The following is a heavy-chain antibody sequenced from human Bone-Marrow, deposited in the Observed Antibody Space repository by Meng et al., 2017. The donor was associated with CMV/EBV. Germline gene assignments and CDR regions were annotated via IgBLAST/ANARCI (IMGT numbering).Heavy chain of an antibody. CDR3: AREDLAQRASFDS. J-gene: IGHJ4*02. D-gene: IGHD5-18*01. Sequence: AAPGFIFSLYAMSWVRQAPGKGLEWVSSITPSGDYTYYADSVKGRFTISRDNAKNSLDLQMGSLGVEDTAVYFCAREDLAQRASFDSWGQGTVVTVSS. CDR2: ITPSGDYT. V-gene: IGHV3-21*06. CDR1: GFIFSLYA.